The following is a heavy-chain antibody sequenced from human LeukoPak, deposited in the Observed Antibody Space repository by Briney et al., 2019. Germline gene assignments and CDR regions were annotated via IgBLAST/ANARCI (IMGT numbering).Heavy chain of an antibody. CDR1: GFTFSDYY. CDR2: ISSSGSTI. Sequence: GGSLRLSCAASGFTFSDYYMSWIRQAPGKGLEWVSYISSSGSTIYYADSVKGRFTISRDNAKNSLYLQMNSLRAEDTAVYYCARAEYYDILTGYYHSLYYFDYWGQGTLVTVSS. CDR3: ARAEYYDILTGYYHSLYYFDY. V-gene: IGHV3-11*04. J-gene: IGHJ4*02. D-gene: IGHD3-9*01.